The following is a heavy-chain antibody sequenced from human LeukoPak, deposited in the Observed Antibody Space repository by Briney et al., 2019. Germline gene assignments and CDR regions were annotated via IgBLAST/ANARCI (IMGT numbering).Heavy chain of an antibody. CDR2: ISSSSSYI. V-gene: IGHV3-21*01. D-gene: IGHD3-16*01. J-gene: IGHJ4*02. CDR1: GFTFSSYS. Sequence: GGSLRLSCAASGFTFSSYSMNWVCQAPGKGPEWVSSISSSSSYIYYADSVKSRFTISRDNAKNSLYLQMNSLRAEDTAVYYCASGGRGYWGQGTLVTVSS. CDR3: ASGGRGY.